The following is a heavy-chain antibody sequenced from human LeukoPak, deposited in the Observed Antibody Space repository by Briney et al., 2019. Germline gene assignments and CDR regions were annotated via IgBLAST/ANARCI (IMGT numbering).Heavy chain of an antibody. D-gene: IGHD3-22*01. CDR2: IYYSGST. J-gene: IGHJ3*02. Sequence: SETLSLTCTVSGGSISSYYWSWIRQPPGKGLEWIGYIYYSGSTNYNPSLKSRVTISVDTSKNQFSLKLSSVTAADTAVYYCARDYYDSSGYYYHAFDIWGQGTMVTVSS. V-gene: IGHV4-59*12. CDR3: ARDYYDSSGYYYHAFDI. CDR1: GGSISSYY.